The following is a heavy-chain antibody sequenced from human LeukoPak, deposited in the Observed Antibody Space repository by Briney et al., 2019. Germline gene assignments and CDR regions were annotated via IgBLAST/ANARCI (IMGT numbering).Heavy chain of an antibody. V-gene: IGHV4-59*08. CDR3: ARHDPVALFQRGMDV. J-gene: IGHJ6*02. Sequence: SETLSLTCTVSGASISGYYWSCIRQPPGKGLEWIGYIHYGGTTLYNPSLNSRVTMSVDTSKNQFSLKLNSVTTADTAVYYCARHDPVALFQRGMDVWGQGTTVTVSS. CDR2: IHYGGTT. D-gene: IGHD2-15*01. CDR1: GASISGYY.